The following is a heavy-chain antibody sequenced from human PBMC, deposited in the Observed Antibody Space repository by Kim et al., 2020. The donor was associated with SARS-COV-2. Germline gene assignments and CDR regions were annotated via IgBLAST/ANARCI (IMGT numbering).Heavy chain of an antibody. Sequence: SVKVSCKASGGTFSSYAISWVRQAPGQGLEWMGGIIPIFGTANYAQKFQGRVTITADESTSTAYMELSSLRSEDTAVYYCARDPKAVYSGYAGGWFDPWGQGTLVTVSS. V-gene: IGHV1-69*13. CDR1: GGTFSSYA. CDR3: ARDPKAVYSGYAGGWFDP. D-gene: IGHD5-12*01. CDR2: IIPIFGTA. J-gene: IGHJ5*02.